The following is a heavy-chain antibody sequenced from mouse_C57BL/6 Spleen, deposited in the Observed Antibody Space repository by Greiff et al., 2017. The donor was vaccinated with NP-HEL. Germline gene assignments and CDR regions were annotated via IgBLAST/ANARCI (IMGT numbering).Heavy chain of an antibody. J-gene: IGHJ2*01. CDR2: INPSTGGT. D-gene: IGHD1-1*01. Sequence: VQLKESGPELVKPGASVKISCKASGYSFTGYYMHWVKQSSEKSLEWIGEINPSTGGTSYNQKFKGKATLTVDKSSSTAYMQLKSLTSEDSAVYYCARNYGSSSYYFDYWGQGTTLTVSS. CDR3: ARNYGSSSYYFDY. V-gene: IGHV1-43*01. CDR1: GYSFTGYY.